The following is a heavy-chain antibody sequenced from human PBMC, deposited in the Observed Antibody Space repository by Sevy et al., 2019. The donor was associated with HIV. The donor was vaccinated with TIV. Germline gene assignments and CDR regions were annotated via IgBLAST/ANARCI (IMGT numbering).Heavy chain of an antibody. D-gene: IGHD3-10*01. CDR2: IIPIFGTA. CDR1: GGTFSSYA. Sequence: ASVKVSCKASGGTFSSYAISWVRQAPGQGLEWMGGIIPIFGTANYAQKFQGRVTITADESTSTAYMELSSLRSEDTAVYYCARVNYYGSGSYYNPLDYWGQGTLVTVSS. CDR3: ARVNYYGSGSYYNPLDY. J-gene: IGHJ4*02. V-gene: IGHV1-69*13.